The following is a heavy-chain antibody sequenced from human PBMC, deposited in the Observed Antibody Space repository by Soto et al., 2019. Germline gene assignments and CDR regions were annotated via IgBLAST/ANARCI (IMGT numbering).Heavy chain of an antibody. D-gene: IGHD6-13*01. Sequence: GGSLRLSCAASGFTFSSYSMNWVRQAPGKGLEWVSYISSSSSTIYYADSVKGRFTISRDNAKNSLYLQMNSLRDEDTAVYYCARGITPPPSIAAAGTLDYYYYGMDVWGQGTTVTVSS. J-gene: IGHJ6*02. V-gene: IGHV3-48*02. CDR2: ISSSSSTI. CDR3: ARGITPPPSIAAAGTLDYYYYGMDV. CDR1: GFTFSSYS.